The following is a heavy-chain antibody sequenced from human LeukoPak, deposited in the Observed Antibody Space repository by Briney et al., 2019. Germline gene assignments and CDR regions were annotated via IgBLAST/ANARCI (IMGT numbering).Heavy chain of an antibody. J-gene: IGHJ6*02. CDR2: ISSSGSTI. V-gene: IGHV3-48*03. CDR3: ARDGAGTIYYGMDV. CDR1: GFTFSSYE. Sequence: GGSLRLSCAASGFTFSSYEMNWVRQAPGKGLEWVSYISSSGSTIYYADSVKGRFTISRDNAKNSLYLQMNSLRAEDTAVYYCARDGAGTIYYGMDVWGQGTTVTVSS. D-gene: IGHD1-7*01.